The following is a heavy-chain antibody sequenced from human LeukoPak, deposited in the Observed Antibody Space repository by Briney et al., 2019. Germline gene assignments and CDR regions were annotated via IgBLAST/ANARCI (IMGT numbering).Heavy chain of an antibody. CDR3: ARDLDTTVTMKGMDV. D-gene: IGHD4-17*01. CDR2: ISAYNGNT. J-gene: IGHJ6*04. CDR1: GYTFTSYG. Sequence: ASVKVSCKASGYTFTSYGISWVRQAPGQGLEWMGWISAYNGNTNYAQKLQGRVTMTTDTSTSTAYMELRSLRSDDTAVYYCARDLDTTVTMKGMDVWGKGTTVTVSS. V-gene: IGHV1-18*01.